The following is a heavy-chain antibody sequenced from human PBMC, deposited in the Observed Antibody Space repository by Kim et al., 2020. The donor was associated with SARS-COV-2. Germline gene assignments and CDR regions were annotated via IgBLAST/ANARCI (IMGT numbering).Heavy chain of an antibody. Sequence: SQTLSLTCAISGDSVSRNNAAWNWIRQSPSRGLEWLGRTYYTSNWYNDYAVFVKSRISINPDTSKNRCSLQLNSVTPEDTAVYYCAREVNNVFGVWGQGTMFTISS. J-gene: IGHJ3*01. CDR1: GDSVSRNNAA. V-gene: IGHV6-1*01. CDR3: AREVNNVFGV. D-gene: IGHD3-22*01. CDR2: TYYTSNWYN.